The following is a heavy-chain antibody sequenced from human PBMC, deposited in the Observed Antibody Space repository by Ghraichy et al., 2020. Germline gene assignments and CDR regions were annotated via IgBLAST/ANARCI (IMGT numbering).Heavy chain of an antibody. CDR2: IKQDGSEK. D-gene: IGHD6-19*01. CDR3: AKWNRDSSGWYFVDY. Sequence: GGSLRLSCAASGFTFSSYWMSWVRQAPGKGLEWVANIKQDGSEKYYVDSVKGRFTISRDNAKNSLYLQMNTLRAEDTALYYCAKWNRDSSGWYFVDYWGQGTLVTVSS. CDR1: GFTFSSYW. V-gene: IGHV3-7*01. J-gene: IGHJ4*02.